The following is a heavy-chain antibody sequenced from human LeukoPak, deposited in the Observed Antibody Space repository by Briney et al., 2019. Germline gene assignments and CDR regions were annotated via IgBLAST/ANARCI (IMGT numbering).Heavy chain of an antibody. V-gene: IGHV3-21*01. CDR2: ISSGSTFI. J-gene: IGHJ4*02. CDR3: TREKVVGAGSDY. D-gene: IGHD1-26*01. Sequence: GGSLRLSCAASGFTFSSYSMNWVRQAPGKGLEWVSSISSGSTFIYYADSVKGRFTISRDNAKNSLYLQMNSLRAEDTAFYYCTREKVVGAGSDYWGQGNLVTVSS. CDR1: GFTFSSYS.